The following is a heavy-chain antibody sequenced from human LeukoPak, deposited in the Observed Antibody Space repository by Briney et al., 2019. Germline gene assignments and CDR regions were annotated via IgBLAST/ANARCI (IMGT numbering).Heavy chain of an antibody. V-gene: IGHV1-2*02. CDR3: ARVRYRLAETYIDY. J-gene: IGHJ4*02. Sequence: GASVRFSCKASGYIFTGYYMHWVRQATGQGLEWMGWINPNSGDTNYAPKFQGRVTMTRETSISTAYMELSRLRSDDTAVYYCARVRYRLAETYIDYWGQGTLVTVSS. CDR1: GYIFTGYY. CDR2: INPNSGDT. D-gene: IGHD3-16*01.